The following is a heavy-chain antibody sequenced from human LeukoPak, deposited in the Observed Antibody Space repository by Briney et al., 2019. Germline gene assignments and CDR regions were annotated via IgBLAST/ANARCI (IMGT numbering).Heavy chain of an antibody. CDR3: ARGLPPLPT. Sequence: PSETLSLTCAVQDGSFNDYYLTWIRQPPGKGLEWIGEIRHTGSTNYSPSLKSRVTISVDTSKKQFSLKLTSVTAADSGLYYCARGLPPLPTWGQGSLVTVSS. J-gene: IGHJ5*02. CDR2: IRHTGST. V-gene: IGHV4-34*01. CDR1: DGSFNDYY.